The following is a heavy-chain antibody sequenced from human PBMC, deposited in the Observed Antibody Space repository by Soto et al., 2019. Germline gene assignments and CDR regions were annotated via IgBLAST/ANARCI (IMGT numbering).Heavy chain of an antibody. CDR1: GYTFTSYD. D-gene: IGHD6-6*01. CDR3: ATYSSSAYRYYYGMDV. J-gene: IGHJ6*02. Sequence: GASVKVSCKASGYTFTSYDINWVRQATGQGLEWMGWMNPNSGNTGYAQKFQGRVTMTRNTSISTAYMELSSLRSEDTAVYYCATYSSSAYRYYYGMDVWGQGTTVTVSS. CDR2: MNPNSGNT. V-gene: IGHV1-8*01.